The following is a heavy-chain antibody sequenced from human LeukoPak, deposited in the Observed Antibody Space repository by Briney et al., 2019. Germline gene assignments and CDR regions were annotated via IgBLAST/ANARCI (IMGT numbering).Heavy chain of an antibody. J-gene: IGHJ4*02. CDR2: IYPGDSDT. CDR1: GYSFTSYW. D-gene: IGHD3-22*01. Sequence: GESLKISCKGSGYSFTSYWIGWVRQMPGKGLEWMGIIYPGDSDTRYSPSFQGQVTISAGKSISTAYLQWSSLKASDTAMYYCARSYDSSGYLLTYWGQGTLVTVSS. V-gene: IGHV5-51*01. CDR3: ARSYDSSGYLLTY.